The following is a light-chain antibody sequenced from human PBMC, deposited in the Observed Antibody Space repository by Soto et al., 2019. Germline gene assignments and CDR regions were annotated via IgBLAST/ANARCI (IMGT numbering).Light chain of an antibody. CDR3: SSYTSSSTYV. CDR2: EVS. Sequence: QSALTQPRSVSGSPGQSVTISCTGTSSDVGAYNFVSWYQQHPGRAPKLMIYEVSNRPSGVSNRFSGSKSGNTASLTISGLQPEDEADYYCSSYTSSSTYVFGSGTKVTVL. J-gene: IGLJ1*01. CDR1: SSDVGAYNF. V-gene: IGLV2-14*01.